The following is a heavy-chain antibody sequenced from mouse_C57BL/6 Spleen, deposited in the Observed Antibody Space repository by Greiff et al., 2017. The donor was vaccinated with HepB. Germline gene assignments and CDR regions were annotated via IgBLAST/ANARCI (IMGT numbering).Heavy chain of an antibody. CDR3: ARRVVRERDYYAMDH. Sequence: QVQLQQPGAELVKPGASVKVSCKASGYTFTSYWMHWVKQRPGQGLEWIGMIHPNSGSTNYNEKFKSKATLTVDKSSSTAYMQLSSLTSEDSAVYYCARRVVRERDYYAMDHWGQGTSVTVSS. CDR2: IHPNSGST. J-gene: IGHJ4*01. CDR1: GYTFTSYW. V-gene: IGHV1-64*01.